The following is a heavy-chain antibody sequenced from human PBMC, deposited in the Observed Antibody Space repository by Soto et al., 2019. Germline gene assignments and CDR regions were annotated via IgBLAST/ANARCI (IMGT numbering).Heavy chain of an antibody. J-gene: IGHJ4*02. V-gene: IGHV1-69*13. Sequence: GASVKVSCKASGGTFSSYAISWVRQAPGQGLEWMGGIIPIFGTANYAQKFQGRVTITADESTSTAYMELSSLRSEDTAVYYCARELGLQSSRLLDNWGQGTLVTVSS. CDR3: ARELGLQSSRLLDN. CDR2: IIPIFGTA. D-gene: IGHD5-12*01. CDR1: GGTFSSYA.